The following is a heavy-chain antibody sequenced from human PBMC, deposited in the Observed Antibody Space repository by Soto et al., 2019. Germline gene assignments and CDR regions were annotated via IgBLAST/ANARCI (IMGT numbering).Heavy chain of an antibody. J-gene: IGHJ4*02. CDR3: ARGPATAPDED. V-gene: IGHV1-58*01. Sequence: SVKVSCKASGFTFTNSAVQWVRQARGQRLECIGWIVVGSGNTNYAQKFQERVTFTRDMSTSTAYMELSSLRSEDTAVYYCARGPATAPDEDWGLGTLVTVSS. D-gene: IGHD2-2*01. CDR2: IVVGSGNT. CDR1: GFTFTNSA.